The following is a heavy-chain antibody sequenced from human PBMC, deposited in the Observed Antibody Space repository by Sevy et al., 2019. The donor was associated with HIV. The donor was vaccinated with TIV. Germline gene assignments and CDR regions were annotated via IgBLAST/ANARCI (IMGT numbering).Heavy chain of an antibody. CDR2: INPNSGGT. D-gene: IGHD3-3*01. Sequence: ASVKVSCEASGYTFTVYYIHWVRQAPGQGLEWMGWINPNSGGTNYAQKFQGRVTMTGDTSISTAYMELSRLTSDDTAVYYCVRDRTIFGGSDGMDVWGQGTTVTVSS. CDR1: GYTFTVYY. J-gene: IGHJ6*02. V-gene: IGHV1-2*02. CDR3: VRDRTIFGGSDGMDV.